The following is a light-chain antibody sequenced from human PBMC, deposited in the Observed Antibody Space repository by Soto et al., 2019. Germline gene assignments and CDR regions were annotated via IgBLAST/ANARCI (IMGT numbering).Light chain of an antibody. CDR1: SSDIGNSNY. J-gene: IGLJ1*01. CDR3: SSYTSRSLLYV. CDR2: DVN. Sequence: QSALTQPASVSGSPGQSITISCTGTSSDIGNSNYVSWYQQHPGKAPKLIIYDVNNRPSGISNRFSGSKSASTASLTISGLQAEDEADYYCSSYTSRSLLYVFGTGTKLTVL. V-gene: IGLV2-14*03.